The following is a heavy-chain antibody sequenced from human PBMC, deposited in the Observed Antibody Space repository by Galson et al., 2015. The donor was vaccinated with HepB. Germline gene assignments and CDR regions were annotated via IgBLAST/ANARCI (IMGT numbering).Heavy chain of an antibody. CDR3: ARRQIYGSGLYSMDV. Sequence: QSGAEVKKPGESLKISCEASGYKFSMYWIGWVRQMPGRGLEWMGTIYPSASETGYSPSFQGQVTISADKSINTAYLQWSSLKASDTAIYYCARRQIYGSGLYSMDVWGQGTTVTVSS. J-gene: IGHJ6*02. CDR1: GYKFSMYW. V-gene: IGHV5-51*01. CDR2: IYPSASET. D-gene: IGHD2-15*01.